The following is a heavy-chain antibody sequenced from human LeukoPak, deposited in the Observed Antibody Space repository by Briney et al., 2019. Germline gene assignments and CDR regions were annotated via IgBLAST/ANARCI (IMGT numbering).Heavy chain of an antibody. V-gene: IGHV3-64*01. Sequence: GGSLRLSCAASGFTSRSYGMEWVSQAHGKGVEYVSAISSNRGRTYYANSVKDKFTISRDNSRNTLSLQMGSLRAEDMAVYSCATYYYDSGGFHFHHWGQGTLVTVSS. CDR1: GFTSRSYG. D-gene: IGHD3-22*01. CDR2: ISSNRGRT. CDR3: ATYYYDSGGFHFHH. J-gene: IGHJ1*01.